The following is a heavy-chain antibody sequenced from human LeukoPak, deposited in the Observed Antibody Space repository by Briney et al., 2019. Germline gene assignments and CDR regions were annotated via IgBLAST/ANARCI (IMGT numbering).Heavy chain of an antibody. CDR2: FDPEDGET. CDR1: GYTLTELS. V-gene: IGHV1-24*01. J-gene: IGHJ6*02. Sequence: ASVKVSCKVSGYTLTELSMHWVRQAPGKGLEWMGGFDPEDGETIYAQKFQGRVTMTRNTSISTAYMELSSLRSEDTAVYYCASGIQYYYYGMDVWGQGTTVTVSS. CDR3: ASGIQYYYYGMDV. D-gene: IGHD1-14*01.